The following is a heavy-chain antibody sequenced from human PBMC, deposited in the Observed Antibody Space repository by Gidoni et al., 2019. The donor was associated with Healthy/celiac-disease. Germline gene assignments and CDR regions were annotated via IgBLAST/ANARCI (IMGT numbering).Heavy chain of an antibody. CDR2: IYYSGST. CDR3: AREGGGAATVFDY. V-gene: IGHV4-59*01. J-gene: IGHJ4*02. Sequence: QVQLQESGPGLVTPSETLSLTCTVSGGSISSYYWSWIRQPPGKGLKWIGYIYYSGSTNYNPSLKSRVTISGDTSKNQFSRKLSSVTAADTAVYYCAREGGGAATVFDYWGQGTLVTVSS. D-gene: IGHD1-26*01. CDR1: GGSISSYY.